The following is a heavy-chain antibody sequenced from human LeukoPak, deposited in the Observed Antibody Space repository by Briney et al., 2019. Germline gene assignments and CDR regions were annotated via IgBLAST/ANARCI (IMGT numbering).Heavy chain of an antibody. Sequence: SETLSLTCTVSGGSVASTGCYWGWIRQPPGKGLEWIGSAYYTGDTYSTPSLKSRLTISVDTSRNQFALTLSSVTAAGTAVYYCGRHVSNGWDYHYGLDVWGQGTTVTVYS. J-gene: IGHJ6*02. CDR3: GRHVSNGWDYHYGLDV. CDR1: GGSVASTGCY. CDR2: AYYTGDT. V-gene: IGHV4-39*01. D-gene: IGHD6-19*01.